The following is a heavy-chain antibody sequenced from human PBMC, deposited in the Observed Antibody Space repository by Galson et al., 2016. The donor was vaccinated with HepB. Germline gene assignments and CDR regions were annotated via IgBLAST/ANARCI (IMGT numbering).Heavy chain of an antibody. CDR1: GFIFSSYW. D-gene: IGHD2-21*01. J-gene: IGHJ6*01. Sequence: SLRLSCAASGFIFSSYWMTWVRQAPGKGLEWVAHIKQAGGESSYVDSVKGRFIISRDNAKNSLYLKMNSLRVEDTAVYFCAREHIVRMREDGGMDVWGQGTPVTVSS. CDR2: IKQAGGES. CDR3: AREHIVRMREDGGMDV. V-gene: IGHV3-7*01.